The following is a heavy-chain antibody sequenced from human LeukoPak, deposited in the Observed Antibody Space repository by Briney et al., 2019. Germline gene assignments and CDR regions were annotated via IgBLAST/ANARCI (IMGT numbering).Heavy chain of an antibody. D-gene: IGHD3-22*01. CDR3: ARTDYYDSSGYYLRDAFDI. CDR2: IIPIFGTA. CDR1: GGTFSSYA. V-gene: IGHV1-69*06. Sequence: SVTVSCKASGGTFSSYAISWVRQAPGQGVEGMGGIIPIFGTANYAQKFQGRVTISADKSTSTACMELSSLRSEDTAVYYCARTDYYDSSGYYLRDAFDIWGQGTVVTVSS. J-gene: IGHJ3*02.